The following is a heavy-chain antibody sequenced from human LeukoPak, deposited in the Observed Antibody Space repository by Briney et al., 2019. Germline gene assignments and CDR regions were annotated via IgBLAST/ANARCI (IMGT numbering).Heavy chain of an antibody. CDR2: IKQDGSEK. Sequence: GGSLRLSCAASGFTVSSNYMSWVRQAPGKGLEWVANIKQDGSEKYYVDSVKGRFTISRDNAKNSLYLQMNSLRAEDTAVYYCARVRPYDFWSGYYRTRFDPWGQGTLVTVSS. D-gene: IGHD3-3*01. CDR3: ARVRPYDFWSGYYRTRFDP. CDR1: GFTVSSNY. V-gene: IGHV3-7*01. J-gene: IGHJ5*02.